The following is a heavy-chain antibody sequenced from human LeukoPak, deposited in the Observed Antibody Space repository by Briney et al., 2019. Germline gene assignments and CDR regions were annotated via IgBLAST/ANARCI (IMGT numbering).Heavy chain of an antibody. CDR2: ISAYNGRT. Sequence: ASVKVSCKASGYTFTSFGISWVRQAPGQGVGWMGYISAYNGRTNYAQKLQDRVTMTTDAFTSTAYMELRSLRSDDAAVYYCARNLAVVTAFGQHAFDIWGQGTMVTVSS. D-gene: IGHD2-21*02. CDR3: ARNLAVVTAFGQHAFDI. J-gene: IGHJ3*02. V-gene: IGHV1-18*01. CDR1: GYTFTSFG.